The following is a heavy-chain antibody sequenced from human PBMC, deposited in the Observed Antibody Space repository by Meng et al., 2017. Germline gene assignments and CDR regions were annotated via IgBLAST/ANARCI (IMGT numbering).Heavy chain of an antibody. V-gene: IGHV3-30*16. J-gene: IGHJ4*02. CDR1: GFIFSNYE. CDR2: ITKDGSRK. Sequence: QVQVVESGGDVVPPGRSLTLSCAASGFIFSNYEMHWVSQAPGKGLEWVACITKDGSRKYYLGSVRGRFTISRDNSKNTLYLEMNSLRSEDTALYYCARDFDYWGQGTLVTVSS. CDR3: ARDFDY.